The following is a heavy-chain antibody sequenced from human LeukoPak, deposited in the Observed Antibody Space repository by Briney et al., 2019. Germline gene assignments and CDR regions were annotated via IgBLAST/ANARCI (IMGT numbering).Heavy chain of an antibody. V-gene: IGHV3-7*04. D-gene: IGHD3-10*01. CDR2: IKPDGSEK. CDR1: GISFGNYW. Sequence: GGSLRLSCAASGISFGNYWMTWVRQAPGKGLECVANIKPDGSEKYYVESVEGRFTISRDNAKTSLFLEMNSLRAEDTAVYYCARAEGSGSGAYTLDYWGQGILVTVSS. CDR3: ARAEGSGSGAYTLDY. J-gene: IGHJ4*02.